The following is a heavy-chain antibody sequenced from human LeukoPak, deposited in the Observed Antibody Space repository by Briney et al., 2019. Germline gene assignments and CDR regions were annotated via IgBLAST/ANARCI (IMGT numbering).Heavy chain of an antibody. J-gene: IGHJ5*02. D-gene: IGHD6-13*01. CDR3: ATSLGSSWYSNWFDP. CDR1: GGSISSYY. Sequence: SETLSLTCTVSGGSISSYYWSWIRQPAGKGLGWIGRIYTSGSTNYNPSLKSRVTMSVDTSKNQFSLKLSSVTAADTAVYYCATSLGSSWYSNWFDPWGQGTLVTVSS. CDR2: IYTSGST. V-gene: IGHV4-4*07.